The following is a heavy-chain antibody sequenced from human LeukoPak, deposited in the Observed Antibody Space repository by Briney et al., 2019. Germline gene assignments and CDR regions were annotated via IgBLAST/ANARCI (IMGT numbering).Heavy chain of an antibody. Sequence: SETLSLTCTVSGDSFNSYDRSWVRQPPGMGLEWIGYVYSSGSTHYIPSLRSRVTTSVDTSEKQFSLKLSSVTAADTAVYYCARLYFDPSGLPPVPDYFDSWGQGTLVTVSS. D-gene: IGHD3-22*01. J-gene: IGHJ4*02. CDR1: GDSFNSYD. V-gene: IGHV4-4*09. CDR3: ARLYFDPSGLPPVPDYFDS. CDR2: VYSSGST.